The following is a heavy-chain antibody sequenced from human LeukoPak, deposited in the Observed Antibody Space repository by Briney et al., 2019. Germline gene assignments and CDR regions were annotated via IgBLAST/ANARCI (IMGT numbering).Heavy chain of an antibody. J-gene: IGHJ5*02. CDR2: ISGSGGST. V-gene: IGHV3-23*01. CDR1: GITFSSYA. CDR3: AREARYSSSWYSGKGNWFDP. Sequence: GGSLRLSCAASGITFSSYAMSWVRQAPGKGLEWVSAISGSGGSTYYADSVKGRFTISRDNSKNTLYLQMNSLRAEDTAVYYCAREARYSSSWYSGKGNWFDPWGQGTLVTVSS. D-gene: IGHD6-13*01.